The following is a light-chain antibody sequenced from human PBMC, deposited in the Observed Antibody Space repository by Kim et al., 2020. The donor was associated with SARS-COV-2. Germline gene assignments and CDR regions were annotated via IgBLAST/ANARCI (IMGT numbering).Light chain of an antibody. V-gene: IGKV3-20*01. Sequence: SPGERATPSCRASQSVSSSYLAWYQQKPGQAPRLLIYGASSRATGIPDRFSGSGSGTDFTLNISRLEPEDFAVYYCQQYGSSRLTFGGGTKVDIK. J-gene: IGKJ4*01. CDR1: QSVSSSY. CDR2: GAS. CDR3: QQYGSSRLT.